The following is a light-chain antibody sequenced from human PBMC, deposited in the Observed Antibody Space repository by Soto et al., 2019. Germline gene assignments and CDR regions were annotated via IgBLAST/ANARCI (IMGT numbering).Light chain of an antibody. CDR2: ANF. CDR1: SSNIGAGYD. J-gene: IGLJ1*01. V-gene: IGLV1-40*01. CDR3: QSHNDSMSGYV. Sequence: VLTKPPAVSGAPGQRGTISCTGSSSNIGAGYDVHWYKQVPVTAPKPLNYANFKRPSAVPDPFSGSKSGTSASLAITVLQAEDVTDYYCQSHNDSMSGYVFGPGTKVTVL.